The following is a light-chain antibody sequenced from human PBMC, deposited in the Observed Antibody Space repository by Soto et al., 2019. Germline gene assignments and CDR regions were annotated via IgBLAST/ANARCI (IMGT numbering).Light chain of an antibody. CDR3: QQYESSPIT. CDR1: QSISSSF. Sequence: ESVLTQSPSTLSLSPGERATLSCRVSQSISSSFLAWYQQKGGQAPRLLIYGAYSRATGIPDRFSGSGSETDFTLTISRLEPEDFAMYFCQQYESSPITFGQGTRLEI. J-gene: IGKJ5*01. CDR2: GAY. V-gene: IGKV3-20*01.